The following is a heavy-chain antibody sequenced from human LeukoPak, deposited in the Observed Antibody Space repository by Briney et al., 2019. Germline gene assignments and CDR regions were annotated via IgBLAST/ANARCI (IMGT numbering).Heavy chain of an antibody. J-gene: IGHJ4*02. CDR3: AREVSEGFDF. V-gene: IGHV3-21*01. CDR1: GFTFSGYS. D-gene: IGHD3-22*01. CDR2: FGTRSTSI. Sequence: PGGSLRLSCTASGFTFSGYSMNWIRQAPGKGLEWVSSFGTRSTSIYHAGSVKGRFAISRDNAKNSRYLQMNSLRAEDTALYYCAREVSEGFDFWGQGTLVTVSS.